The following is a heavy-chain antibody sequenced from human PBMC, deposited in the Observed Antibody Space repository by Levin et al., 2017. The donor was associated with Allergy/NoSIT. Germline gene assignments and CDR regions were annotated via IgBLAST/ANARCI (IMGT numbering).Heavy chain of an antibody. D-gene: IGHD6-6*01. V-gene: IGHV3-33*01. J-gene: IGHJ6*03. CDR3: ARDHSSSSLPYYYYMDV. CDR2: IWYDGSNK. CDR1: GFTFSSYG. Sequence: GGSLRLSCAASGFTFSSYGMHWVRQAPGKGLEWVAVIWYDGSNKYYADSVKGRFTISRDNSKNTLYLQMNSLRAEDTAVYYCARDHSSSSLPYYYYMDVWGKGTTVTVSS.